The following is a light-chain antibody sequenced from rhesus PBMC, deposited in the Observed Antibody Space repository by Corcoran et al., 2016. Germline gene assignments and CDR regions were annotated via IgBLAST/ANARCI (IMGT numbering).Light chain of an antibody. V-gene: IGKV1-94*01. Sequence: DIQMAQSPSSLSASVGDRVTVTCRASQGINMELSWYQQKPGKAPTLLIYDASSLQTGVSSRFSGSGSETDFTLTISSLQPEDVATYYCLQDYTTPWTFGQGTKVEIK. CDR2: DAS. CDR1: QGINME. CDR3: LQDYTTPWT. J-gene: IGKJ1*01.